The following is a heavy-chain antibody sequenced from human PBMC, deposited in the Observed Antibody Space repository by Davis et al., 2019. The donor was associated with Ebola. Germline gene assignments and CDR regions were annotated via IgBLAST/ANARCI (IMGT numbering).Heavy chain of an antibody. CDR3: ARGNEYSSSSGGT. CDR1: GFTFSDNY. Sequence: PGGSLRLSCAASGFTFSDNYMTWIRQAPGKGLEWVAYISYSGATIYYADSVKGRFTISRDNAKNSLYLQMNSLRAEDTAVYYCARGNEYSSSSGGTWGQGTLVTVSS. V-gene: IGHV3-11*04. D-gene: IGHD6-6*01. CDR2: ISYSGATI. J-gene: IGHJ5*02.